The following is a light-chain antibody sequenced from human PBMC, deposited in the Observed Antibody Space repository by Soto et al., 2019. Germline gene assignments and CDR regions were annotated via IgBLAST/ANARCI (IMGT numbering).Light chain of an antibody. J-gene: IGKJ3*01. V-gene: IGKV1-39*01. Sequence: DIQMTQSPSSLSASVGDRVTITCRASQTINTYLNWYQQKPGKAPKLLIHAASSLQSGVPSRFSGSGSGTDFTLTISSLQPADFATYYCQQSYRTPLTFGPGNKVDIK. CDR2: AAS. CDR3: QQSYRTPLT. CDR1: QTINTY.